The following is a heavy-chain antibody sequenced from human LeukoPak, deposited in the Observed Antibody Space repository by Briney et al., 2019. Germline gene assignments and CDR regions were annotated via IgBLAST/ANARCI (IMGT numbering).Heavy chain of an antibody. D-gene: IGHD3-16*02. CDR1: GVTFSDHF. V-gene: IGHV3-11*01. Sequence: PGGSLRLSCTGSGVTFSDHFMSGIRQAPGKGVGWVSSISSAARSLHYTDSVKGRFTISSDNAKNSLYLEMSSLRVEDTAVYYCAKDFGSGITFGGLIDPFDSWGQGTLVTVSS. CDR2: ISSAARSL. CDR3: AKDFGSGITFGGLIDPFDS. J-gene: IGHJ4*02.